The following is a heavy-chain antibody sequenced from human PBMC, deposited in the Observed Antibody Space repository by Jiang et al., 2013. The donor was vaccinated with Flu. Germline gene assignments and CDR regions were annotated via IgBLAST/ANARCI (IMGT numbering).Heavy chain of an antibody. D-gene: IGHD3-3*01. V-gene: IGHV3-33*01. CDR3: ARVRGATDFWSGLFAY. Sequence: VQLLESGGGVVQPGRSLRLSCAASGFTFSSYGMHWVRQAPGKGLEWVAVIWYDGSNKYYADSVKGRFTISRDNSKNTLYLQMNSLRAEDTAVYYCARVRGATDFWSGLFAYWGQGTLVTVSS. CDR2: IWYDGSNK. CDR1: GFTFSSYG. J-gene: IGHJ4*02.